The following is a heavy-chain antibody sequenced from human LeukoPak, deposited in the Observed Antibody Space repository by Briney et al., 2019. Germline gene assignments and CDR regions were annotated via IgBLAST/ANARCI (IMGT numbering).Heavy chain of an antibody. Sequence: SETLSLTCAVYGGSFSGYYWSWIRQPPGKGLEWIGEINHSGSTNYNPSLKSRVTISVDTSRNQFSLKLSSVTAADTAVYYCASRDTATGLDWGQGTLVTVSS. D-gene: IGHD5-18*01. CDR3: ASRDTATGLD. CDR2: INHSGST. J-gene: IGHJ4*02. CDR1: GGSFSGYY. V-gene: IGHV4-34*01.